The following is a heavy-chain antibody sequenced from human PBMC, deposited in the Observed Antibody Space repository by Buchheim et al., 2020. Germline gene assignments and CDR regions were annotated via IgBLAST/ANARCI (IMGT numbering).Heavy chain of an antibody. Sequence: QVQLQESGPGLVKPSETLSLTCTVSGGSISSYYCSWIRQPPGKGLEWIGYIYYSGSTNYNPSLKSRVTISVDTSKNQFSLKLSSVTAADTAVYYCARGYCSGGSCQRFDPWGQGTL. CDR1: GGSISSYY. CDR2: IYYSGST. CDR3: ARGYCSGGSCQRFDP. D-gene: IGHD2-15*01. J-gene: IGHJ5*02. V-gene: IGHV4-59*01.